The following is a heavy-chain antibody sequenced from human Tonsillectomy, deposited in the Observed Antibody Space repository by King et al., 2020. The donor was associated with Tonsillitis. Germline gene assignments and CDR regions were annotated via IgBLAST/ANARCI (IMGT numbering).Heavy chain of an antibody. CDR2: ISSSGATA. CDR3: AKWGGVVAASPLDY. CDR1: GFTFSDYD. D-gene: IGHD2-15*01. J-gene: IGHJ4*02. Sequence: VQLVESGGGLVQPGGSLRLSCVASGFTFSDYDMNWVRQAPGKGLEWVSIISSSGATAYYADSVKGRFTISRDNSKNTLHLQMNSLRAEDTAVYYCAKWGGVVAASPLDYWGQGSLVTVSS. V-gene: IGHV3-23*04.